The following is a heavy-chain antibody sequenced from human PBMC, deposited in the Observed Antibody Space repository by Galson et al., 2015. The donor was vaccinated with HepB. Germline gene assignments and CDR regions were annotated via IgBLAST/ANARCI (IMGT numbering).Heavy chain of an antibody. CDR1: RYTFTDYD. CDR3: AGHSLVSVDALDI. J-gene: IGHJ3*02. V-gene: IGHV1-18*01. Sequence: SVKVSCKASRYTFTDYDISWVRQAPGQGLEWLGWFSAHSGNTKYAQKFQGRVAMTRDTSTSTAYVELRSLRSDDTAIYCCAGHSLVSVDALDIWGQGTMVTVSS. CDR2: FSAHSGNT. D-gene: IGHD2-21*01.